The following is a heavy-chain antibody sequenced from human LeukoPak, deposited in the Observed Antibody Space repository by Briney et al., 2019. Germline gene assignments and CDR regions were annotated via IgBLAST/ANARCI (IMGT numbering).Heavy chain of an antibody. V-gene: IGHV1-46*01. Sequence: ASVKVSCKASGYTFTSYYMHWVRQAPGQGLEWMAMINPSAGNTIFAQRFQGRVSMTRDTSTSTVDMDLSSLRSEDTAVYYCARAANYFDSSGMGAPFDYWGQGTLVTVSS. CDR3: ARAANYFDSSGMGAPFDY. CDR1: GYTFTSYY. J-gene: IGHJ4*02. D-gene: IGHD3-22*01. CDR2: INPSAGNT.